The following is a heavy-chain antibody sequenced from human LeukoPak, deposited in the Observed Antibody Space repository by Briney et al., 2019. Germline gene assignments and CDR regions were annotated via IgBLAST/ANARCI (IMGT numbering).Heavy chain of an antibody. D-gene: IGHD3-10*01. CDR2: ISSSGSTI. V-gene: IGHV3-48*03. J-gene: IGHJ4*02. CDR1: GFTFSSYE. CDR3: ARVLLAYYYGSGSYYNPFHY. Sequence: GGSLRLSCAASGFTFSSYEMSWVRQAPGKGLEWVSYISSSGSTIYYADSVKGRFTISRDNAKNSLYLQMNSLRAEDTAVYYCARVLLAYYYGSGSYYNPFHYWGQGTLVTVSS.